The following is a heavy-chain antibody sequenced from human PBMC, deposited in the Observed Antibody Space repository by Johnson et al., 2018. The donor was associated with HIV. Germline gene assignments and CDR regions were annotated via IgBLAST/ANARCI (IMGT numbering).Heavy chain of an antibody. CDR1: GFTFDDYG. V-gene: IGHV3-66*01. CDR2: IYSGGST. D-gene: IGHD3-22*01. Sequence: VQLVESGGGVVRPGGSLRLSCAASGFTFDDYGMSWVRQAPGKGLEWVSVIYSGGSTFSADSVRGRFTISRDNSKNTIYLQMNNLRAEDTALYYCARATTYYYDSRQDAFDIWGQGTMVTVSS. CDR3: ARATTYYYDSRQDAFDI. J-gene: IGHJ3*02.